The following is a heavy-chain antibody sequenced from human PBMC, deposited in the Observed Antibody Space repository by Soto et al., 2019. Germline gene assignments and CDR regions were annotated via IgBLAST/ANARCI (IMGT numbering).Heavy chain of an antibody. D-gene: IGHD1-26*01. CDR1: GGSFSGYY. J-gene: IGHJ5*02. CDR2: INHSGST. V-gene: IGHV4-34*01. CDR3: ARIPHSGNWFDP. Sequence: SETLSLTCAVYGGSFSGYYWSWIRQPPGKGLEWIGEINHSGSTNYNPSLKSRVTISVDTSKNQFSLKLSSVTAADTAVYYCARIPHSGNWFDPWGQGTLVTVSS.